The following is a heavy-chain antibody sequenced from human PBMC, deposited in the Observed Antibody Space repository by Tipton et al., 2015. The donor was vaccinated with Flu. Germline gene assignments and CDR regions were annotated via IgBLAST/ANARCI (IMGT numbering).Heavy chain of an antibody. D-gene: IGHD2-15*01. V-gene: IGHV3-23*01. CDR1: GFTFSRYG. J-gene: IGHJ5*02. CDR2: FSASARTT. Sequence: SLRLSCAASGFTFSRYGMSWVRQAPGKGLEWVSGFSASARTTYFADSVKGRFTISRDNFKNMLYLQMNSVRAEDTAVYYCVAAGNHRGGWFDPWGQGTLVTVSS. CDR3: VAAGNHRGGWFDP.